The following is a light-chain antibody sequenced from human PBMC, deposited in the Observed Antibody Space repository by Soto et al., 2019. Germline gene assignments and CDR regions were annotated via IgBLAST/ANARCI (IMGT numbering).Light chain of an antibody. Sequence: SYELTQPSSVSVSPGQTARITCSGDVLGKKYARWFQQKPGQAPVLVIYYDRERPSGIPERFSGSTSGTTVTLTISGAEVEDEDDYYYYSAADNNRAVFGGGTQLTVL. J-gene: IGLJ7*01. V-gene: IGLV3-27*01. CDR3: YSAADNNRAV. CDR2: YDR. CDR1: VLGKKY.